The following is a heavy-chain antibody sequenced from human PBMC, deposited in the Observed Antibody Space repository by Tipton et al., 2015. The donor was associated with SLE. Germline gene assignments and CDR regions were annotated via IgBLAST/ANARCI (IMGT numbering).Heavy chain of an antibody. V-gene: IGHV4-4*07. CDR3: ARSGPSWGYYYYMDV. CDR1: GGSLSSYY. D-gene: IGHD3-16*01. Sequence: LRLSCTVSGGSLSSYYWSWIRQPAGKGLEWIGRIYASGSTEYNPSLKSRVTISVDPSKNQFSLRLTSLTAADTAVYYCARSGPSWGYYYYMDVWGKGTTVTVSS. CDR2: IYASGST. J-gene: IGHJ6*03.